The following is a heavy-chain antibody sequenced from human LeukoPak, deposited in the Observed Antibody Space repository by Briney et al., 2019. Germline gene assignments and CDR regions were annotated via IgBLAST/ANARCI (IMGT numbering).Heavy chain of an antibody. D-gene: IGHD5-12*01. Sequence: SVKVSCKAPGGTFSDYSISWVRQAPGQGLEWKGRILPLVGRLHYAQKFQGRFTLTADKSTTTVYMELSSLRSEDTAVYYCVRSGYDYDWFDPWGQGTLVTVSS. CDR2: ILPLVGRL. CDR3: VRSGYDYDWFDP. V-gene: IGHV1-69*02. J-gene: IGHJ5*02. CDR1: GGTFSDYS.